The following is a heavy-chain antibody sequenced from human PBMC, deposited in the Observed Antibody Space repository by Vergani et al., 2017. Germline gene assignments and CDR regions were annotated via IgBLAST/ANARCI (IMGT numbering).Heavy chain of an antibody. CDR1: GFTFSTYA. D-gene: IGHD3-3*01. CDR2: ISGSGRTT. V-gene: IGHV3-23*01. J-gene: IGHJ4*02. Sequence: DVQLLESGGGLVQPGGSLRLSCVTSGFTFSTYAMAWVRQAPGKGLEWVSGISGSGRTTEYADSMKGRFNISRDNSENTLYLRINSLRAGDTAVYYCASTDYDFWSGYIPPDYWGQGTLVTVSS. CDR3: ASTDYDFWSGYIPPDY.